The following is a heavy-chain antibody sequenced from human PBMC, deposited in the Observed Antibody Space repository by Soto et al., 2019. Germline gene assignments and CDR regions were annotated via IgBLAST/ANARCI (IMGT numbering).Heavy chain of an antibody. V-gene: IGHV3-53*01. CDR1: GLTVSSNY. CDR3: ARGFNWLDY. J-gene: IGHJ4*02. Sequence: EVQLVESGGGLIQPGGSLRLSCAAAGLTVSSNYMTWVRQAPGKGLEWVSVIYSGGTTYYVDSVKGRFTISRDNSKNTLYLQMNSLRAEDTAVYYCARGFNWLDYWSQGSLVTVSS. CDR2: IYSGGTT. D-gene: IGHD1-20*01.